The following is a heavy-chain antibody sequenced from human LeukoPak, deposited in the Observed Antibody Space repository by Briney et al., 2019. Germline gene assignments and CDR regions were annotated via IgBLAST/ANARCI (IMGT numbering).Heavy chain of an antibody. CDR3: ARDRVTMVRGVMRYYFDY. CDR1: GGSISSYY. D-gene: IGHD3-10*01. V-gene: IGHV4-4*07. Sequence: SETLSLTCTVSGGSISSYYWSWIRQPAEKGLEWIGRIYTSGSTNYNPSLKSRVTMSVDTSKNQFSLKLSSVTAADTAVYYCARDRVTMVRGVMRYYFDYWGQGTLVTVSS. CDR2: IYTSGST. J-gene: IGHJ4*02.